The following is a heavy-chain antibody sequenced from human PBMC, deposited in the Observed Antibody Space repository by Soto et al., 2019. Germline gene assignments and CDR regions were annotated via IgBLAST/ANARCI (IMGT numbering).Heavy chain of an antibody. CDR3: VKDDGGYPSTAPH. D-gene: IGHD3-22*01. V-gene: IGHV3-23*01. CDR1: GITISNYP. J-gene: IGHJ1*01. Sequence: DVQLLESGGGLVQPGGSLRLSCAASGITISNYPMSWVRQAPGKGLDWVSGISGSGDRTYYADSAKGRFTISKDISKNSLSLQLDNLGVEHTAVYFCVKDDGGYPSTAPHWGQGTLVTVSS. CDR2: ISGSGDRT.